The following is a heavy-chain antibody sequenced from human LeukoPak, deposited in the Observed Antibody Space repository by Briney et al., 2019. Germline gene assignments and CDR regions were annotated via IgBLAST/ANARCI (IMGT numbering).Heavy chain of an antibody. CDR3: ARDNYGGNYNGVDV. D-gene: IGHD4-23*01. CDR2: INYTGST. CDR1: GGSISTYY. J-gene: IGHJ6*02. V-gene: IGHV4-59*01. Sequence: SETLSLTCTVSGGSISTYYWSWIRQPPGKGLEWIGYINYTGSTNYNPSLKSRVTISVDTSKNQFSLKLSSMTAADTAVYYCARDNYGGNYNGVDVWGQGTTVTVSS.